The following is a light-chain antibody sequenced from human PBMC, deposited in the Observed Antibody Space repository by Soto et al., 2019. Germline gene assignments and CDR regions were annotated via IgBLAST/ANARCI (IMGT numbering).Light chain of an antibody. J-gene: IGKJ2*01. Sequence: IVLTQSPGTLSLSPGDRATLSCRASLKFSSNSLTWYQQKPGQAPMLLIYGASKRATGIPDRFSGSESGTDFPLTVSRLEPEEFAVYYCQHYGTAPPMYTFGQGTKLEIK. V-gene: IGKV3-20*01. CDR3: QHYGTAPPMYT. CDR2: GAS. CDR1: LKFSSNS.